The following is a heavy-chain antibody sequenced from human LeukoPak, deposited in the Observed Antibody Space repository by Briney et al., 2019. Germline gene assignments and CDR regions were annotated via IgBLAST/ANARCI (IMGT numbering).Heavy chain of an antibody. Sequence: GGSLRLSCAASGFTVSSNYMSWVRQAPGKGLEWVSVIYRGGSTYYADSVKGRFTISRDNSKNTLYLQMNSLRAEDTAVYYCARDKGGIAAAPGYWGQGTLVTVSS. CDR1: GFTVSSNY. J-gene: IGHJ4*02. V-gene: IGHV3-66*01. CDR2: IYRGGST. D-gene: IGHD6-13*01. CDR3: ARDKGGIAAAPGY.